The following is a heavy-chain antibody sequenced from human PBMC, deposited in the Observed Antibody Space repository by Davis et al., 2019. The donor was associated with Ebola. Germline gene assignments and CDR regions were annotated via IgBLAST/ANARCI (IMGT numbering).Heavy chain of an antibody. CDR3: ARGYPLSGSYKH. CDR1: GYTFTSYA. D-gene: IGHD1-26*01. J-gene: IGHJ1*01. CDR2: INTGNGNT. Sequence: AASVKVSCKASGYTFTSYAMHWVRQAPGQRLEWMGWINTGNGNTKYSQKFQGRVTITRDTSTSTAYMELRSLRFDDTAVYYCARGYPLSGSYKHWGQGTLVTVSS. V-gene: IGHV1-3*04.